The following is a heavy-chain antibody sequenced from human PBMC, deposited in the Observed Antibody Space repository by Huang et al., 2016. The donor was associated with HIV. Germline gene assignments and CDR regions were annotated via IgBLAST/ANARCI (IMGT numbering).Heavy chain of an antibody. CDR3: ATKTAAMDI. Sequence: VESGGRLVQPGGSIRLSCVGSTFRFGAYWMSWVRQSPGKGLEWVANSKQEESEKYYVDSVKGRFNISRDNAKKVLVLEMNNVRVEDTATYYCATKTAAMDIWGQGTTVTVS. CDR2: SKQEESEK. J-gene: IGHJ6*02. D-gene: IGHD1-7*01. V-gene: IGHV3-7*01. CDR1: TFRFGAYW.